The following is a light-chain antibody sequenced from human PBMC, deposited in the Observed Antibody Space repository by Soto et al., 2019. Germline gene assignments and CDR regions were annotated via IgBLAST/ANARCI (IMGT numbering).Light chain of an antibody. CDR1: SSDVGGYNY. V-gene: IGLV2-14*01. CDR2: EVS. CDR3: SSYPGLSSLRYV. Sequence: QSVLTQPASVSGYPGQSITISCTGTSSDVGGYNYVSWYQQHPGKAPKLMIYEVSNRPSGVSNRFSGSKSGNTASLTISGLQAEDEAYYCCSSYPGLSSLRYVF. J-gene: IGLJ1*01.